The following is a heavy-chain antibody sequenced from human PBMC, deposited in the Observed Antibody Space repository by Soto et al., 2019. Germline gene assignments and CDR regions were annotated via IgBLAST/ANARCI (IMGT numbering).Heavy chain of an antibody. CDR2: VHYSGST. CDR3: ARVNQLAPKRNAFDI. D-gene: IGHD2-2*01. V-gene: IGHV4-59*01. J-gene: IGHJ3*02. CDR1: GDSITSFF. Sequence: SETVSLTCTVSGDSITSFFWSWVRQPPGKGLEWIGYVHYSGSTNYNPSLKSRLTMSVDTSKNHFSLRLDSVTAADTAVYYCARVNQLAPKRNAFDIWGQGTMVTVSS.